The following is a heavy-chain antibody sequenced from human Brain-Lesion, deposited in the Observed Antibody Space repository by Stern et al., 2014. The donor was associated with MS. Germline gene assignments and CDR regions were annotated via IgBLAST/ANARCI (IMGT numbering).Heavy chain of an antibody. Sequence: QVQLQESGPGLVKPSGTLSLTCAVSGGSISSSNWWSWVRQSPGKGLEWIGESDHSGSTIYNPSLKSRVTASVDKSKNRFSLTLRSVPAADTAVYFCARFPASRPHVFDSWGQGTLVTVSS. D-gene: IGHD6-13*01. CDR2: SDHSGST. CDR3: ARFPASRPHVFDS. CDR1: GGSISSSNW. J-gene: IGHJ4*02. V-gene: IGHV4-4*02.